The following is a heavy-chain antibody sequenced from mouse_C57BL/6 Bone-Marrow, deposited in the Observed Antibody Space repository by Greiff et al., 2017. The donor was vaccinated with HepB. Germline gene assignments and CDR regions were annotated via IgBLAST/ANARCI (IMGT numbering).Heavy chain of an antibody. CDR3: AREGVYYGSSYWYFDV. CDR1: GYSITSGYY. V-gene: IGHV3-6*01. D-gene: IGHD1-1*01. CDR2: ISYDGSN. Sequence: EVKLMESGPGLVKPSQSLSLTCSVTGYSITSGYYWNWIRQFSGNKLEWMGYISYDGSNNYNPSLKNRISITRDTSKNQFFLKLNSVTTEDTATYYCAREGVYYGSSYWYFDVWGTGTTVTVSS. J-gene: IGHJ1*03.